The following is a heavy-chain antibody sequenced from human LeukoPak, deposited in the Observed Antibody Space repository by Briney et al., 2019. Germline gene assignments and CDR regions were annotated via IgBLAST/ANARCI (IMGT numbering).Heavy chain of an antibody. J-gene: IGHJ3*02. CDR2: INPNSGGT. Sequence: ASVKVSCKASGYTFTGYYMHWVRQAPGQGLEWMGWINPNSGGTNYAQKFQGRVTMTRDTSISTAYMELSWLRSDDTAVYYCATYNWNDHDAFDIWGQGTMVTVSS. V-gene: IGHV1-2*02. CDR3: ATYNWNDHDAFDI. CDR1: GYTFTGYY. D-gene: IGHD1-1*01.